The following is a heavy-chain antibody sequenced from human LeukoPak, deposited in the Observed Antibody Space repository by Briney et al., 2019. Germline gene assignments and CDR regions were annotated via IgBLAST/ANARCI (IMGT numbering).Heavy chain of an antibody. V-gene: IGHV3-23*01. CDR3: AKDLPDYDILTGKDDY. Sequence: GGSLRLSCAASGFTFSSYAMSWVRQAPGKGLEWVSAIRGSGGSTYYADSVKGRFTISRDNSKNTLYLQMNSMRAEDTAVYYCAKDLPDYDILTGKDDYWGQGTLVTVSS. J-gene: IGHJ4*02. CDR2: IRGSGGST. CDR1: GFTFSSYA. D-gene: IGHD3-9*01.